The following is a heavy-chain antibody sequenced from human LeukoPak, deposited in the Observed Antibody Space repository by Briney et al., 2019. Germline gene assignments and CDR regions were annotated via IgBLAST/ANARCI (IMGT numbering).Heavy chain of an antibody. V-gene: IGHV4-34*01. CDR3: ARTQYSSSWSIDY. J-gene: IGHJ4*02. Sequence: SETLSLTCAVYGGSFSGYYRNWIRQPPGKGLEWIGEINHSGSTNYNPSLKGRVTISVDTSKNQFSLKLSSVTAADTAVYYCARTQYSSSWSIDYWGQGTLVTVSS. D-gene: IGHD6-13*01. CDR1: GGSFSGYY. CDR2: INHSGST.